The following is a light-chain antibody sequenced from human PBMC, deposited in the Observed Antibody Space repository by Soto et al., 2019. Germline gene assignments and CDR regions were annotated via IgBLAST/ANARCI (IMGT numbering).Light chain of an antibody. CDR1: TSNTGAGYD. Sequence: QSVLTQPPSVSGAPGQRVTISAPGTTSNTGAGYDVPWYQQLPGTAPKLLISGNSNRPSGVPDRFSGSKSGTSASLAITGLQAEDEADYYCQSYDSSLSGWVFGGGTKLTVL. J-gene: IGLJ3*02. CDR3: QSYDSSLSGWV. CDR2: GNS. V-gene: IGLV1-40*01.